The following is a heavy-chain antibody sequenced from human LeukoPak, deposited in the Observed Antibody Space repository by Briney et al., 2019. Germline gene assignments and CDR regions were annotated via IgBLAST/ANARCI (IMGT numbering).Heavy chain of an antibody. J-gene: IGHJ5*01. CDR3: AKDRPNYYHSNGHYYRRDGDS. V-gene: IGHV3-23*01. CDR1: GFTFSIYA. Sequence: GGSLRLSCDASGFTFSIYAMSWSARVQGRGWSGSHLTSSGEATYYADSVKGRFTISRDNSRYTLFLQMNSLTAEDTAVYYCAKDRPNYYHSNGHYYRRDGDSWGQGTLVTVSS. D-gene: IGHD3-22*01. CDR2: TSSGEAT.